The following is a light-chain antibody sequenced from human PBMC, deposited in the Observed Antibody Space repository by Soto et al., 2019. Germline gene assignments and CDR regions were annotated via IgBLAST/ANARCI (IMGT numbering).Light chain of an antibody. J-gene: IGLJ2*01. CDR1: SSNIGGYNY. Sequence: QSALTQPASVSGSPGQSITISCTGTSSNIGGYNYVSWYQQHPGKGPKLMIYDVSNRPSGVSNRFSGSKSGNTASLTISGLQAEDEADYYCSSYTSSGTLVLFGGGTTLTVL. CDR3: SSYTSSGTLVL. V-gene: IGLV2-14*01. CDR2: DVS.